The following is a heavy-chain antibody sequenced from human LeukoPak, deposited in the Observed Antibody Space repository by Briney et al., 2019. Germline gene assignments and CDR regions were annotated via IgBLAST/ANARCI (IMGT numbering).Heavy chain of an antibody. J-gene: IGHJ3*02. CDR3: ARDRTTATTLAFDI. Sequence: PGRSLRLSCAASGFSFSNFGMHWVRQAPGKGLEWVAVISYDGSNKYFADSVKGRFTISRDNSKNTLYLQMNSLRAEDTAVYYCARDRTTATTLAFDIWGQGTMVTVSS. CDR2: ISYDGSNK. V-gene: IGHV3-30*03. CDR1: GFSFSNFG. D-gene: IGHD4-17*01.